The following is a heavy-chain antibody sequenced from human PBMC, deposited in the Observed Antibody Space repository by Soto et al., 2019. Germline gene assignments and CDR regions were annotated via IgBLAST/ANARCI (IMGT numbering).Heavy chain of an antibody. D-gene: IGHD3-10*01. CDR3: ARAGHGRAPRGGNWFDP. CDR2: TSAYTLNT. J-gene: IGHJ5*02. V-gene: IGHV1-18*01. Sequence: QVHLVQSGGEVKKPGASVKVSCKASGYTFTNYGVAWVRQAPGQGLEWMGWTSAYTLNTNYAQKFQGRVTVTTDTSTSTAYMELRSLRPDDTAVYYCARAGHGRAPRGGNWFDPWGQGTLVTVSS. CDR1: GYTFTNYG.